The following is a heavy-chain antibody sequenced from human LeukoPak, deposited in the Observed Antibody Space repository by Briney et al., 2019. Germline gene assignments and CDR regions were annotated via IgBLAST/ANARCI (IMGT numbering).Heavy chain of an antibody. Sequence: ASVKVSCKASGYTFTSYDINWVRQATAQGLEWMGWMNPNSGNTGYAQKFQGRVTITRNTSISTAYMELSSLRSEDTAVYYCARGPFSEPGIAVAGSFDYWGQGALVTVSS. CDR3: ARGPFSEPGIAVAGSFDY. D-gene: IGHD6-19*01. CDR2: MNPNSGNT. CDR1: GYTFTSYD. V-gene: IGHV1-8*03. J-gene: IGHJ4*02.